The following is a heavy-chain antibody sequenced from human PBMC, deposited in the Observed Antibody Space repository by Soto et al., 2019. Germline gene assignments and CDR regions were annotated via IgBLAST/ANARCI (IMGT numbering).Heavy chain of an antibody. Sequence: SETLSLTCAVSGYSISTAYYWGWIRQPQGKGLEWIGSMYESGLTYYNASLKSRVTISVDTSKNEFSLKVSSVTAADTAVYYCATVVIPGTRHTDFDSRGQGVSVTVSS. CDR2: MYESGLT. CDR3: ATVVIPGTRHTDFDS. J-gene: IGHJ5*01. D-gene: IGHD4-4*01. CDR1: GYSISTAYY. V-gene: IGHV4-38-2*01.